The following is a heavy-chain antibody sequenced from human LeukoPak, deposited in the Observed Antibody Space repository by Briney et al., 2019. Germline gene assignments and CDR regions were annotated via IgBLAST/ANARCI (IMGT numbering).Heavy chain of an antibody. V-gene: IGHV3-7*01. D-gene: IGHD3-3*01. CDR2: IKQDGSEK. CDR1: GFTFSSYW. Sequence: GGSLRLSCAASGFTFSSYWMSWVRQAPGKGLEWVANIKQDGSEKYYVDSVKGRFTISRDNADHSLYLQMNSLRAEDTAVYYCARVVTIFGVENYYYYMDVWGKGTTVTVSS. J-gene: IGHJ6*03. CDR3: ARVVTIFGVENYYYYMDV.